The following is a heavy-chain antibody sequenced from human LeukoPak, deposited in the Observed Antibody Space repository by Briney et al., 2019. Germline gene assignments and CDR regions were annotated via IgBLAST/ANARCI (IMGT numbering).Heavy chain of an antibody. D-gene: IGHD2-15*01. Sequence: PSETLSLTCSVSGDSVTSSYWNWIRQPPGKGLEWIGYVSSDGTTNYTPSLRSRLIMSVDTAKNDISLILTSVTASDTAIYYCARLDCFVEGCYNHWGRGTLVTVS. CDR2: VSSDGTT. CDR3: ARLDCFVEGCYNH. CDR1: GDSVTSSY. V-gene: IGHV4-59*08. J-gene: IGHJ1*01.